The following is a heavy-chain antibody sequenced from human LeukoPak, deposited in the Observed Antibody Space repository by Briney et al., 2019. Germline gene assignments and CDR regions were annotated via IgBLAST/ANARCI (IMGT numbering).Heavy chain of an antibody. J-gene: IGHJ4*02. Sequence: ASVKVSCKASGYTFTGYYIHWVRQAPGQGLEWMGWINPSSGGTNYAQKFQGRVTMTRDTSIDTAYMELSGLRSDDTAMFYCARDLSPSHMVAAIVAYWGQGTLVTVSS. CDR1: GYTFTGYY. CDR3: ARDLSPSHMVAAIVAY. V-gene: IGHV1-2*02. D-gene: IGHD5-12*01. CDR2: INPSSGGT.